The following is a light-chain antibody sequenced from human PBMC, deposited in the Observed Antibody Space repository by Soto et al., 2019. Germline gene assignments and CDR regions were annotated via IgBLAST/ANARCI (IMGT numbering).Light chain of an antibody. CDR1: QSVSSSY. Sequence: EIVLTQSPGTLSLSPGERATLTCRASQSVSSSYLGWYQQKLGQAPRLLIYGASSRATGIPDRFSGSGSGTDFTLTISRLEPEDFAVYSCQQYGSSPQTFGQGTKVEIK. CDR2: GAS. CDR3: QQYGSSPQT. J-gene: IGKJ1*01. V-gene: IGKV3-20*01.